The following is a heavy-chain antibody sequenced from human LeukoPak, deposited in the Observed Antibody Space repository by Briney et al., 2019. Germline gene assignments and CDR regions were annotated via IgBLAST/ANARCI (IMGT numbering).Heavy chain of an antibody. J-gene: IGHJ4*02. D-gene: IGHD3-22*01. CDR3: TRPARISMIVGDLGYFHY. CDR2: IRRKAYGGTT. V-gene: IGHV3-49*04. CDR1: GFTFSTYA. Sequence: GGSLRLSCAASGFTFSTYAMHWVRQAPGKGLEWVGFIRRKAYGGTTEYAASVKSRFTISRDDSKSIAYLQMNSLKTEDTAMYYCTRPARISMIVGDLGYFHYWGQGTLVTVSS.